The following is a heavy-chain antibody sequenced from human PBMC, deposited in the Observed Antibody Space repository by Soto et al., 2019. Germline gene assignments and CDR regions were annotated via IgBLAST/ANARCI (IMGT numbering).Heavy chain of an antibody. Sequence: EVQLVDSGGGLVQPGGSLRLSCAASEFTFRSYWMHWVRQSPGKGLVWVSRISGDGSSTNYADSVKGRFTISRDNAKNTVYLQIDSLRAEDTAVYYCARSLPGTYGAFDLWGQGTVVIVSS. D-gene: IGHD1-7*01. J-gene: IGHJ3*01. V-gene: IGHV3-74*01. CDR3: ARSLPGTYGAFDL. CDR1: EFTFRSYW. CDR2: ISGDGSST.